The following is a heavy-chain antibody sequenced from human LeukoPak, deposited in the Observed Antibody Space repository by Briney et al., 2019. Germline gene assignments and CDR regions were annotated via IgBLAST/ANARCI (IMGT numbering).Heavy chain of an antibody. CDR3: VRGGVIGFDY. V-gene: IGHV3-13*01. CDR1: GFTFSSYG. J-gene: IGHJ4*02. CDR2: IASTGDT. Sequence: GGSLRLSCAASGFTFSSYGMHWVRQASGRGLEWVSSIASTGDTYYAASVKGRFTISRENAKNSLYLQMNSLRAGDTAVYSCVRGGVIGFDYWGQGALVTVSS. D-gene: IGHD2-21*01.